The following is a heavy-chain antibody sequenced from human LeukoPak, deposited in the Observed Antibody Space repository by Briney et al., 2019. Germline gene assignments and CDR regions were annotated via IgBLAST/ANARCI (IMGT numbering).Heavy chain of an antibody. CDR1: GYTFTSYY. Sequence: ASVKVSCKASGYTFTSYYMHWVRQAPGQGLEWMGIINPSGGSTSYAQKFQGRVALTRDTSITTSYMDLSGLRSDDTAVYYCAKVQYLTLDAFDIWGRGTMVTVS. D-gene: IGHD2-21*02. V-gene: IGHV1-46*01. J-gene: IGHJ3*02. CDR2: INPSGGST. CDR3: AKVQYLTLDAFDI.